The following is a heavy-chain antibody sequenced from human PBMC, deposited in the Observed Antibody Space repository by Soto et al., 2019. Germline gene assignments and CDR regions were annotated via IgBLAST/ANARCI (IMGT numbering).Heavy chain of an antibody. CDR2: IGVSSDA. Sequence: EVQLLESGGGLVQPGESLRLSCAASGFTFSSYAMSWARQAPGKGLEWVSSIGVSSDAYYADSVKGRFTISRDNSRNTLHLQMNSLRAEDTAVYYCAKTYFFDSWGQGTLVTVSS. J-gene: IGHJ4*02. CDR3: AKTYFFDS. CDR1: GFTFSSYA. V-gene: IGHV3-23*01.